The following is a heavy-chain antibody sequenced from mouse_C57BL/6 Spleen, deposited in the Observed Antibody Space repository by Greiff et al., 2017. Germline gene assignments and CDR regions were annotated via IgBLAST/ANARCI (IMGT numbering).Heavy chain of an antibody. CDR2: IDPNSGGT. Sequence: QVQLQQPGAELVKPGASVKLSCKASGYTFTSYWMHWVKQRPGRGLEWIGRIDPNSGGTKYNEKFKSKATLTADKPSSTAYMQLSSLTSEDSAVEYCARSDLLWPQGYWGQGTTLTVSS. V-gene: IGHV1-72*01. D-gene: IGHD2-1*01. J-gene: IGHJ2*01. CDR1: GYTFTSYW. CDR3: ARSDLLWPQGY.